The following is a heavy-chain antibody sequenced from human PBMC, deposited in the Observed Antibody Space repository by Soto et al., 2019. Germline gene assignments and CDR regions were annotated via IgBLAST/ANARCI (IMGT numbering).Heavy chain of an antibody. CDR1: GVSISSYY. CDR3: ARALYSGSCVDY. J-gene: IGHJ4*02. Sequence: PSETLSLTCTVSGVSISSYYWSWIRQPPGKGLEWIGYIYYSGSTNYNPSLKSRVTISVDTSKNQFSLKLSSVTAADTAVYYCARALYSGSCVDYWGQGTLVTVS. D-gene: IGHD1-26*01. V-gene: IGHV4-59*01. CDR2: IYYSGST.